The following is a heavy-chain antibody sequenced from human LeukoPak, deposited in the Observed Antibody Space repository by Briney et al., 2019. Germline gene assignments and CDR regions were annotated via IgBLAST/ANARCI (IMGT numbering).Heavy chain of an antibody. CDR1: GYTFTSYF. Sequence: ASVKVSCKASGYTFTSYFSHWVRQAPGQGLEWMGIINPSGGSTSYAQKFQGGVTMTRDMSTSTVYMELSSLRSEDTAVYYCARDATSYSNYVTAWFDPWGQGTLVTVSS. D-gene: IGHD4-11*01. V-gene: IGHV1-46*01. CDR2: INPSGGST. CDR3: ARDATSYSNYVTAWFDP. J-gene: IGHJ5*02.